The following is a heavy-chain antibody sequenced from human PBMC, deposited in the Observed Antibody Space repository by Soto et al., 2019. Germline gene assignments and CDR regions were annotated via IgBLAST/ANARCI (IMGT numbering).Heavy chain of an antibody. J-gene: IGHJ6*02. Sequence: QVQLVQSGAEGKKPGASVKVSCKASEFTFNTYHIHWVRQAPGQGPEWMGIMKRSGGSTSYAQKFQGRVTMTRDTSTSTVYMELSSLRSEDTAVYYCEGRGDYPQDDVDVWGPGTTVTVSS. V-gene: IGHV1-46*02. CDR1: EFTFNTYH. D-gene: IGHD4-17*01. CDR3: EGRGDYPQDDVDV. CDR2: MKRSGGST.